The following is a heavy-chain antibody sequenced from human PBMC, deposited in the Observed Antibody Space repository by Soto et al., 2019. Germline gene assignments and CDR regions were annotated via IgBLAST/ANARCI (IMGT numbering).Heavy chain of an antibody. CDR3: ARHGGDVVMVRD. D-gene: IGHD2-21*01. CDR2: IYNSETT. Sequence: SETLSLTCTVSGDSISSDYWSWIRQPPGKRLEWIGFIYNSETTNYNPSLKSRVTMSTDTSKNQFSLNLSSVTAADTAIYFCARHGGDVVMVRDWGQGIQVTVSS. J-gene: IGHJ4*02. V-gene: IGHV4-59*08. CDR1: GDSISSDY.